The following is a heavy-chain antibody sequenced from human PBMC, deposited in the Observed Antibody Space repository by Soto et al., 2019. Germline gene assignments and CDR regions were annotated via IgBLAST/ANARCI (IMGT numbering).Heavy chain of an antibody. V-gene: IGHV4-34*01. J-gene: IGHJ5*01. CDR1: GGSFSGSY. Sequence: SETLSLTCAVYGGSFSGSYWSWIRQPPGKGLEWIGEINDRGRTNYNPSLNSRVTISVDTSKNQFSLSLDSMTAADTAVYYCARLDYADYTQPAGFDSWGQGTLVTSPQ. D-gene: IGHD4-17*01. CDR2: INDRGRT. CDR3: ARLDYADYTQPAGFDS.